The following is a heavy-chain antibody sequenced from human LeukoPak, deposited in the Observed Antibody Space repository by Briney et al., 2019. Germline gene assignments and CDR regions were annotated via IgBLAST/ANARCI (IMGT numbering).Heavy chain of an antibody. Sequence: ASVKVSCKVSGYTLTELSMHWVRQAPGKGLEWMGGFDPEDGETIYAQKFQGRVTMTEDTSTDTAYMELSSLRSEDTAVYYCATQLRYYYDSSGYYYAGKLDYWGQGTLVTVSS. J-gene: IGHJ4*02. CDR2: FDPEDGET. V-gene: IGHV1-24*01. CDR1: GYTLTELS. D-gene: IGHD3-22*01. CDR3: ATQLRYYYDSSGYYYAGKLDY.